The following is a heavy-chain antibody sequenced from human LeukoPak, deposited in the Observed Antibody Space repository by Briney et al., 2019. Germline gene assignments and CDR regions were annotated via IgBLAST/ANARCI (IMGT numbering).Heavy chain of an antibody. Sequence: PGGSLTLSCAASGFPFSRHAKRWVRHATGKGLEWVSDISGSGGSTYYADSVKGPFTISRDHSNNTLYPQMNSPRAEDTAVYYCAKDLSRRIPIFGVVKWWGQGTLVTVSS. D-gene: IGHD3-3*01. CDR2: ISGSGGST. V-gene: IGHV3-23*01. CDR3: AKDLSRRIPIFGVVKW. J-gene: IGHJ4*02. CDR1: GFPFSRHA.